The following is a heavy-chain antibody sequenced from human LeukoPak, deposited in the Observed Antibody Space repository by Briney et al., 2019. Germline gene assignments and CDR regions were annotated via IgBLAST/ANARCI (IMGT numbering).Heavy chain of an antibody. CDR2: IYYSGST. Sequence: SETLSLTCSVSGGSISSSSYYWGWIRQTPGKGMEWIGSIYYSGSTFYSPSLKSRVTISVDTSKNQFSLKLSSVTAADTAVYYCASLRERSYYARGFDYWGQGTLVTVSS. V-gene: IGHV4-39*01. CDR3: ASLRERSYYARGFDY. D-gene: IGHD1-26*01. J-gene: IGHJ4*02. CDR1: GGSISSSSYY.